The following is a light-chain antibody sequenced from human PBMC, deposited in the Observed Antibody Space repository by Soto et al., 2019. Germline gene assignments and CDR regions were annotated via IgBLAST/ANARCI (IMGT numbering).Light chain of an antibody. V-gene: IGKV3-20*01. CDR1: QSVSSSY. CDR2: GAS. Sequence: EIVLTQSPGTLSLSPGERATLSCRASQSVSSSYLAWYQQKPGQAPRLLIYGASTRATDMPGRFSGRGSGTDFTLTISRVEPEDVAVYYCQQYGGSTRTFGQGTKVDIK. CDR3: QQYGGSTRT. J-gene: IGKJ1*01.